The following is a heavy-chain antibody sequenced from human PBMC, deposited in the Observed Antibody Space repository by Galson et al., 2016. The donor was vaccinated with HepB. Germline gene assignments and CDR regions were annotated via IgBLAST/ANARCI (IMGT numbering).Heavy chain of an antibody. V-gene: IGHV4-31*03. J-gene: IGHJ4*02. D-gene: IGHD6-19*01. Sequence: TLSLTCTVSGDSISSGGFYWSWIRQNPGRGLEWIGYIYYTGNSFYNSSLKRRVSISADTSKNQFSLKLSSVTAADTAVYYCARVSGGRSDYFDYWGQGTLVTVAS. CDR2: IYYTGNS. CDR3: ARVSGGRSDYFDY. CDR1: GDSISSGGFY.